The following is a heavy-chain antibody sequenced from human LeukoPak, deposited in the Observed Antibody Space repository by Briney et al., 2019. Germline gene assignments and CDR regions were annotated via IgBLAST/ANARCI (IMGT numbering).Heavy chain of an antibody. Sequence: GGSLRLSCAASGFTSSSYAMSWVRQAPGKGLEWVSAISGSGGSTYYADSVKGRFTISRDNSKNTLYLQMNSLRAEDTAVYYCANGPAGSSDNLRYFDWLPPGAFDIWGQGTMVTVSS. D-gene: IGHD3-9*01. CDR3: ANGPAGSSDNLRYFDWLPPGAFDI. V-gene: IGHV3-23*01. CDR2: ISGSGGST. J-gene: IGHJ3*02. CDR1: GFTSSSYA.